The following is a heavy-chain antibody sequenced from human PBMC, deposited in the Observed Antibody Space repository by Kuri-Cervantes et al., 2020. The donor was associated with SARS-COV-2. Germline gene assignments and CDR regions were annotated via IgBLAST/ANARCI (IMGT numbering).Heavy chain of an antibody. CDR2: ISGYNGDT. CDR3: AKWYHDYMWETWRYNYFDP. J-gene: IGHJ5*02. Sequence: ASVKVSCKASGGTFSSYAISWVRQARGGGLEWMGWISGYNGDTKYAAKFQGRVTMTRDTSTNTAYMELNNLRSDDTAVYYCAKWYHDYMWETWRYNYFDPWGPGTLVTVSS. CDR1: GGTFSSYA. D-gene: IGHD3-16*01. V-gene: IGHV1-18*01.